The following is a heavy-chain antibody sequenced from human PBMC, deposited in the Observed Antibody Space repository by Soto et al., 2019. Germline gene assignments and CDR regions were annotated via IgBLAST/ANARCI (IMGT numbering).Heavy chain of an antibody. CDR2: ISSSSSTI. Sequence: GGSLRLSCAASGFTFSSYSMNWVRQAPGKGLEWVSYISSSSSTIYYADSVKGRFTISRDNAKNSLYLQMNSLRDEDTAVYYCAREDGYSYGRSYYYYGMDVWGQGTTVTVSS. V-gene: IGHV3-48*02. J-gene: IGHJ6*02. CDR3: AREDGYSYGRSYYYYGMDV. CDR1: GFTFSSYS. D-gene: IGHD5-18*01.